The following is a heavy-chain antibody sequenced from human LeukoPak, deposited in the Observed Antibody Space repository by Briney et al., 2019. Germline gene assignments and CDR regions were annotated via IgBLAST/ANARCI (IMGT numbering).Heavy chain of an antibody. J-gene: IGHJ5*02. D-gene: IGHD5-12*01. CDR1: GGSISSYY. CDR3: ARGGGYGDWFDP. Sequence: SETLSLTCTVSGGSISSYYWSWIRQPPGKGLEWIGYIYYSGSTNYNPSLKSRVTVSVDTSKNQFSLKLSSVTAADTAVYYCARGGGYGDWFDPWGQGTLVTVSS. CDR2: IYYSGST. V-gene: IGHV4-59*08.